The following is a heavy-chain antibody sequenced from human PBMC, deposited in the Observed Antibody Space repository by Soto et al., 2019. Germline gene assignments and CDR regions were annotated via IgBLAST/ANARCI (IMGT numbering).Heavy chain of an antibody. Sequence: SETLSLTCAVSGGSISSSNWWSWVRQPPGKGLEWIGEIYHSGSTNYNPSLKSRVTISVDKSKNQFSLKRSSVTAADTAVYYCARDDPGYSGYFDYWGQGTLVTVSS. CDR3: ARDDPGYSGYFDY. CDR2: IYHSGST. J-gene: IGHJ4*02. CDR1: GGSISSSNW. V-gene: IGHV4-4*02. D-gene: IGHD5-12*01.